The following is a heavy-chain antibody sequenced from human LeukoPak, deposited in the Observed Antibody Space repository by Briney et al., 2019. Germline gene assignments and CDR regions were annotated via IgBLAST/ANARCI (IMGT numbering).Heavy chain of an antibody. CDR2: LSYDGSDK. V-gene: IGHV3-30*04. CDR3: ARDLDGFRSGWYDY. D-gene: IGHD6-19*01. J-gene: IGHJ4*02. CDR1: GFTFSSYA. Sequence: GRSLRLSCAASGFTFSSYAMHWVRQAPGKGLEWVALLSYDGSDKYYADSVKGRFTISRDNSKNTLYLQMNSLRTEDTAVYYGARDLDGFRSGWYDYWGQGTLVTVSS.